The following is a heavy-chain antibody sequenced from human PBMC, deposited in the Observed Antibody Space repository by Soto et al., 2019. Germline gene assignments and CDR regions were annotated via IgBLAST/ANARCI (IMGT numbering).Heavy chain of an antibody. V-gene: IGHV4-34*01. Sequence: SETLSLTCAVYGGSFSGYYWSWIRQPPGKGLEWIGEINHSGSTNYDPSLKSRVTISVDTSKNQFSLKLSSVTAADTAVYYCARGLGVGATSATPPMDVWGQGTMVTVSS. CDR1: GGSFSGYY. J-gene: IGHJ6*02. CDR2: INHSGST. D-gene: IGHD1-26*01. CDR3: ARGLGVGATSATPPMDV.